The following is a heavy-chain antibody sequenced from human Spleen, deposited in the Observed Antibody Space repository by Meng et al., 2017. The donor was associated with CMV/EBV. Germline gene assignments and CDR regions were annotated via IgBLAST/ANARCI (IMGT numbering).Heavy chain of an antibody. CDR3: ARDDYSLNYYYYGMDV. D-gene: IGHD4-11*01. V-gene: IGHV3-30*04. CDR1: GFTFTAYT. J-gene: IGHJ6*02. Sequence: GGSLRLSCVASGFTFTAYTMHWVRQAPGKGLEWVAFISHDGSNKNSADSVRGRFTISRDNSKNTLYLQMNSLRAEDTAVYYCARDDYSLNYYYYGMDVWGQGTTVTVSS. CDR2: ISHDGSNK.